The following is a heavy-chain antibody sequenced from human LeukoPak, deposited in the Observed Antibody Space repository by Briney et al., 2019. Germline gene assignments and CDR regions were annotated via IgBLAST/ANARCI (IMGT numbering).Heavy chain of an antibody. J-gene: IGHJ5*02. CDR2: ISAYNGNT. Sequence: ASVKVSCKASGYTFTSYGISWVRQAPGQGLEGMGGISAYNGNTNYAQKLQGRVNMTTDTSTSTAYMELRSLRSDDTAVYYCARDPYYYDSSGYHYNWFDPWGQGTLVTVSS. CDR3: ARDPYYYDSSGYHYNWFDP. D-gene: IGHD3-22*01. CDR1: GYTFTSYG. V-gene: IGHV1-18*01.